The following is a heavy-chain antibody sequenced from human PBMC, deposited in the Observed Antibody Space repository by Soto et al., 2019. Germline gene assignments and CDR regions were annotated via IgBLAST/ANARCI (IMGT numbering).Heavy chain of an antibody. CDR1: GYTFTSYG. Sequence: ASVKVSCKASGYTFTSYGISWVRQAPGQGLEWMGWISAYNGNTNYAQKLQGRVTMTTDTSTSTAYMELRSLRSDDTAVYYCARANGDYDQVWFDPWGQGTLVTVSS. CDR3: ARANGDYDQVWFDP. V-gene: IGHV1-18*01. CDR2: ISAYNGNT. D-gene: IGHD4-17*01. J-gene: IGHJ5*02.